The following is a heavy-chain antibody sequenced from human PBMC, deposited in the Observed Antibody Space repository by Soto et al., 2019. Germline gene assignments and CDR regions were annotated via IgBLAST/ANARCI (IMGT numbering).Heavy chain of an antibody. J-gene: IGHJ4*02. CDR2: INAGNGNT. CDR3: ARVGGGDIVVVPAANFDY. D-gene: IGHD2-2*01. CDR1: GYTFTSYA. V-gene: IGHV1-3*01. Sequence: ASVKVSCKASGYTFTSYAMHWVRQAPGQRLEWMGWINAGNGNTKYSQKFQGRVTITRDTSASTAYMELSSLRSEDTALYYCARVGGGDIVVVPAANFDYWGQGTLVTVSS.